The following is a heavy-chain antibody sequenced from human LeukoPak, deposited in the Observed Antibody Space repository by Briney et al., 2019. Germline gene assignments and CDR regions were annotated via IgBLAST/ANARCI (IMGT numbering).Heavy chain of an antibody. CDR3: ARDGRGHCSGGSCLGFDY. D-gene: IGHD2-15*01. CDR2: IYYSGST. V-gene: IGHV4-31*03. J-gene: IGHJ4*02. CDR1: GGSISSGGYY. Sequence: SQTLSLTCTVSGGSISSGGYYWSWLRQHPGKGLEWIGYIYYSGSTYYNPSLKSRVTISVDTSKNQFSLKLSSVTAADTAVYYCARDGRGHCSGGSCLGFDYWGQGTLVTVSS.